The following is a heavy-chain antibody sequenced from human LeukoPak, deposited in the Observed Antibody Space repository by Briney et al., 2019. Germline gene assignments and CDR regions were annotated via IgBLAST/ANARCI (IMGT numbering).Heavy chain of an antibody. CDR2: ISSNGGST. CDR1: GFTFSSYA. D-gene: IGHD2-8*02. J-gene: IGHJ4*02. CDR3: ARDRRYFDTGGLGGPDY. Sequence: PGGSLRLSCAASGFTFSSYAMHWVRQAPGKGLEYVSAISSNGGSTYYATSVKGRFTISRDNSKNTLYLQMGSLRAEDMAVYYCARDRRYFDTGGLGGPDYWGQGTLITVSS. V-gene: IGHV3-64*01.